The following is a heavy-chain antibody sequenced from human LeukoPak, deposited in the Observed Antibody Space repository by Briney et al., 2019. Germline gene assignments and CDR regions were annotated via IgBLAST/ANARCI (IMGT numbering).Heavy chain of an antibody. J-gene: IGHJ4*02. CDR1: GYNFATYW. CDR3: ATGTDCGGNSCFSFDS. V-gene: IGHV5-51*01. CDR2: IYPDKSDD. Sequence: GESLKISCKGFGYNFATYWIGWVRQRPGKGPEWMGIIYPDKSDDRYSASFQGQVTISADKSINTAYLQWSSLMASDTAIYYCATGTDCGGNSCFSFDSWGQGTLVTVSS. D-gene: IGHD2-21*01.